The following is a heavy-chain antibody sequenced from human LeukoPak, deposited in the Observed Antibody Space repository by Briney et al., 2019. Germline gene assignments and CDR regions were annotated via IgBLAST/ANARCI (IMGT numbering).Heavy chain of an antibody. J-gene: IGHJ6*03. Sequence: SETLSLTCTVSGGSISSYYWSWIRQPAGKGLEWIGRIYTSGSTNYNPSLKSRVTMSVDTSKNQFSLKLSSVTAADTAVYYCARAGDDFWSGPNYFYYYYMDVWGKGTTVTVSS. CDR1: GGSISSYY. D-gene: IGHD3-3*01. V-gene: IGHV4-4*07. CDR3: ARAGDDFWSGPNYFYYYYMDV. CDR2: IYTSGST.